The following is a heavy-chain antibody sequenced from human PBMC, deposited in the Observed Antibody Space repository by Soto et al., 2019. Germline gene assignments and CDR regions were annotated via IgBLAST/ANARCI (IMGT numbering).Heavy chain of an antibody. V-gene: IGHV3-7*03. CDR2: IKQDGNDI. Sequence: GGSLRLSCEASGFPFSTYWMSWVRQAPGKGLEWVATIKQDGNDIYYVDSVRGRFTISRDNAESSLYLQMSSLRAEDTALYYCAKGGRSWRGNAFDIWGQGTMVTVSS. J-gene: IGHJ3*02. CDR1: GFPFSTYW. D-gene: IGHD3-16*01. CDR3: AKGGRSWRGNAFDI.